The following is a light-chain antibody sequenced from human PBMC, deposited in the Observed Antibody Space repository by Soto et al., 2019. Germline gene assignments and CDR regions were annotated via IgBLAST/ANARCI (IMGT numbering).Light chain of an antibody. J-gene: IGLJ2*01. CDR3: SSYTSSSTSVV. CDR2: DVS. Sequence: QSALTQPASVSGSPGQSITISCTGTSSDVGTYNYVSWYQQHTGKAPKLMIYDVSTRPSGVSDRFSGSKSGNTASLTISGLQDEDEADYYCSSYTSSSTSVVFGGGTQLTVL. V-gene: IGLV2-14*03. CDR1: SSDVGTYNY.